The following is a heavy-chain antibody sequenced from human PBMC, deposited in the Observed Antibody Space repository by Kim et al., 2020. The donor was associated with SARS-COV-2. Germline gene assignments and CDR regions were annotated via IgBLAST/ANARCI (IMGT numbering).Heavy chain of an antibody. V-gene: IGHV3-21*01. CDR2: ISSSSSYI. Sequence: PGGSMRLSCAASGFTFSSYSMNWVRQAPGKGLEWVSSISSSSSYIYYADSVKGRFTISRDNAKNSLYLQMNSLRAEDTAVYYCARPYSSSWPEGDDYWGQGTLVTVSS. J-gene: IGHJ4*02. CDR3: ARPYSSSWPEGDDY. D-gene: IGHD6-13*01. CDR1: GFTFSSYS.